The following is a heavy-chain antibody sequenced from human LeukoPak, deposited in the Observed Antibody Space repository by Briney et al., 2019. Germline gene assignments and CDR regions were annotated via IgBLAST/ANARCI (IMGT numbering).Heavy chain of an antibody. CDR2: MYYSGSGTT. CDR1: GGSISSNTYY. CDR3: ARGPYSYDSSGAFDI. V-gene: IGHV4-39*07. J-gene: IGHJ3*02. Sequence: SETLSLTCSVSGGSISSNTYYWGWIRQPPGKGLEWIGSMYYSGSGTTYYNPSLKSRVTISVDTSKNQFSLKLSSVTAADTAVYFCARGPYSYDSSGAFDIWGQGTMVTVSS. D-gene: IGHD3-22*01.